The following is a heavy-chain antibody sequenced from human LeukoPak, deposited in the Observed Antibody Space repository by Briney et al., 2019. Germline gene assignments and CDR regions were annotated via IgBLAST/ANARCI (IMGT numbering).Heavy chain of an antibody. CDR3: ARDFYGDFDF. J-gene: IGHJ4*02. V-gene: IGHV3-7*04. Sequence: SGGSLRLSCAASGFTFSSYSMSWVRQAPGKGLEWVANIKQDGSEKYYVDSVKGRFTVSRDNAKNSLYLQMNSLRAEDTAVYSCARDFYGDFDFWGQGTLVTVSS. D-gene: IGHD4-17*01. CDR1: GFTFSSYS. CDR2: IKQDGSEK.